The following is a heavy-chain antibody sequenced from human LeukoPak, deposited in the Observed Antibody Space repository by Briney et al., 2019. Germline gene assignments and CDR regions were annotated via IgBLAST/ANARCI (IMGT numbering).Heavy chain of an antibody. CDR1: VYSFTNYL. D-gene: IGHD5-18*01. J-gene: IGHJ4*02. V-gene: IGHV5-51*01. CDR2: IYPGDSDT. Sequence: GESLKISCKASVYSFTNYLIGWVRHMRGKVLEWMGIIYPGDSDTRYSPSFQGQVTISADKSISTAYLQWSSLKASDTAMYYCARRAIETSYGYFFDYWGQGTLVTVSS. CDR3: ARRAIETSYGYFFDY.